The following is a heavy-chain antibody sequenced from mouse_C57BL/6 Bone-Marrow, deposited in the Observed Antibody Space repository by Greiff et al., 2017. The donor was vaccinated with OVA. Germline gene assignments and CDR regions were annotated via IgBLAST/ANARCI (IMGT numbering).Heavy chain of an antibody. CDR3: ARFPLGRLRRGYFDY. D-gene: IGHD2-4*01. Sequence: EVQGVESGGGLVQPGGSLSLSCAASGFTFTDYYMSWVRQPPGKALEWLGFIRNKANGYTTEYSASVKGRFTISRDNSQSILYLQMNALRAEDSATYYCARFPLGRLRRGYFDYWGQGTTLTVSS. J-gene: IGHJ2*01. CDR2: IRNKANGYTT. CDR1: GFTFTDYY. V-gene: IGHV7-3*01.